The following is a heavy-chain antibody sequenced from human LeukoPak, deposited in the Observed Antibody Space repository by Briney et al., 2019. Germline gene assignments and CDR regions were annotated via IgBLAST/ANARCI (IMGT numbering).Heavy chain of an antibody. CDR2: INSDGSST. J-gene: IGHJ5*02. CDR1: GFTFSIDW. V-gene: IGHV3-74*01. Sequence: GGSLRLSCAASGFTFSIDWMHWVRQAPGKGLVWVSRINSDGSSTSYADSVKGRFTISRDNAKNTLYLQMNSLRAEDTAVYYCVRDPQSSGWYKGWFDPWGHGTLVTVSS. D-gene: IGHD6-19*01. CDR3: VRDPQSSGWYKGWFDP.